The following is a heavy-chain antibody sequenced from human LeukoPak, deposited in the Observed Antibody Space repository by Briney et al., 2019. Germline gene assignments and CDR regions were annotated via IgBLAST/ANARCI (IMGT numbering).Heavy chain of an antibody. CDR3: ASLKAMVPSYFDL. D-gene: IGHD4/OR15-4a*01. Sequence: SVKVSCKASGGTFSSYAISWVRQAPGQGLEWMGGIIPTFGTANYAQKFQGRVTITTDESTSTAYMELSSLRSEDTAVYYCASLKAMVPSYFDLWGRGTLVTVSS. CDR1: GGTFSSYA. J-gene: IGHJ2*01. CDR2: IIPTFGTA. V-gene: IGHV1-69*05.